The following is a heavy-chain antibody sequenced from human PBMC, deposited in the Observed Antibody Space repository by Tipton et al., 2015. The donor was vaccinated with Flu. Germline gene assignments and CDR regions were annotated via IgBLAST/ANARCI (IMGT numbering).Heavy chain of an antibody. CDR2: IYYSGRT. D-gene: IGHD6-13*01. CDR1: RGSISSSSYN. V-gene: IGHV4-39*02. J-gene: IGHJ4*02. Sequence: TLSLTCSDSRGSISSSSYNWGWIRQPPGKGLEWIASIYYSGRTYYNPSLKSRVTISGDTSKSQFSLKLNSVTAADTAVYYCARDVAAFPAAIRDWGQGTLVTVSS. CDR3: ARDVAAFPAAIRD.